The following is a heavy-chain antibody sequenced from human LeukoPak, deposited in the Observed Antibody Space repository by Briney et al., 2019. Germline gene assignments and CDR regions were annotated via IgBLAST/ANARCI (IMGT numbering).Heavy chain of an antibody. J-gene: IGHJ3*02. CDR2: ISAYNGNT. CDR3: ARVHPGYKSAFLRAFDM. V-gene: IGHV1-18*01. Sequence: GASVKVSCKASGYTFTSYGISWVRQAPGQGLEWMGWISAYNGNTHYAQKLQGRVTMTTDTSTSTVYMELRSLRSDDTAVYYCARVHPGYKSAFLRAFDMWGQGTMVIVSS. D-gene: IGHD1-14*01. CDR1: GYTFTSYG.